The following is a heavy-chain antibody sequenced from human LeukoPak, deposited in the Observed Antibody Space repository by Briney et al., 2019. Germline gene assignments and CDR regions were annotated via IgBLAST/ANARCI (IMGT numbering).Heavy chain of an antibody. CDR2: IRNDGSKK. D-gene: IGHD3-16*01. CDR3: AKASGRSAYGLDY. V-gene: IGHV3-30*02. Sequence: PGGSLRLSCGAAGFSFSDYGMHWVRQAPGKGLEWVAFIRNDGSKKYYVDPVKGRFTISRDDSKNMVFLQMYSLRPEDTAVYYCAKASGRSAYGLDYWGQGTLVTVFS. J-gene: IGHJ4*02. CDR1: GFSFSDYG.